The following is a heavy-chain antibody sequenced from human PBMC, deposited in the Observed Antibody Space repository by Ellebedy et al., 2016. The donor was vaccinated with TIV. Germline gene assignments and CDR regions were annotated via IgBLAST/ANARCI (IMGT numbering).Heavy chain of an antibody. CDR3: VKSLVRGLRVYYDP. CDR2: ISPSGRGT. Sequence: GESLKISCAASGFTFNNYAMSWVRQGPGKGPEWVSTISPSGRGTYYADSVTGRFTISRDNSKQTLYLQMNSLKADDAAVYYCVKSLVRGLRVYYDPWGQGTLVAVSS. J-gene: IGHJ5*02. D-gene: IGHD3-10*01. V-gene: IGHV3-23*01. CDR1: GFTFNNYA.